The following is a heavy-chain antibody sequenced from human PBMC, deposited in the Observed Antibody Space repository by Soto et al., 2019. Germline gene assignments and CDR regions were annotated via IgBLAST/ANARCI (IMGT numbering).Heavy chain of an antibody. CDR2: IIPIFGTA. J-gene: IGHJ2*01. Sequence: QVQLVQSGAEAKKPGSSVKVSCKASGGTFSSYAISWVRQAPGQGLEWMGGIIPIFGTANYAQKFQGRVTITADESTSTAYMELSSLRSEDTAVYYCARGPLAIFGVVTSDWYFDLWGRGTLVTVSS. CDR1: GGTFSSYA. D-gene: IGHD3-3*01. CDR3: ARGPLAIFGVVTSDWYFDL. V-gene: IGHV1-69*01.